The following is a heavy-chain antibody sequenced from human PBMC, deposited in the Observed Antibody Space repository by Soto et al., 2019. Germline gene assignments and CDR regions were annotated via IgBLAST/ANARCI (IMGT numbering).Heavy chain of an antibody. V-gene: IGHV1-69*13. CDR3: AKVRYSSPMGYYYGMDV. J-gene: IGHJ6*02. Sequence: SVKVSCKASGVTFSKFIMTWVRQAPGPGLEWVGGIIPIFGTANYAQKFQGRVTITADESTSTSYMEVNNLRSEDTAVYYCAKVRYSSPMGYYYGMDVWAQGTTVTVYS. D-gene: IGHD6-19*01. CDR1: GVTFSKFI. CDR2: IIPIFGTA.